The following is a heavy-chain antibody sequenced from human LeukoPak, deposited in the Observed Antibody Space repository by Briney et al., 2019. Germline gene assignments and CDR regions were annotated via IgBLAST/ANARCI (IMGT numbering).Heavy chain of an antibody. J-gene: IGHJ6*02. V-gene: IGHV3-30*18. CDR3: AKSSRASGYGMDV. CDR1: GFTFSSYG. Sequence: PGGSLRLSCAASGFTFSSYGMHWVRQAPGKGLEWVAVISYDGNNKYYADSVKGRFTISRDNSKNTLYLQMNSLRAEDTAVYYCAKSSRASGYGMDVWGQGTTVTVSS. D-gene: IGHD3-10*01. CDR2: ISYDGNNK.